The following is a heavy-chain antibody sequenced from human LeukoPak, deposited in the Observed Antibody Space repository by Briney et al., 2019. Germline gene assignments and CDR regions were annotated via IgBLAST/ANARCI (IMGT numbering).Heavy chain of an antibody. CDR2: ISSSGSTI. Sequence: GGSLRLSCAASGFTFSSYEMNWVRQAPGRGLEWVSYISSSGSTIYYADSVKGRFTISRDNAKNSLYLQMNSLRAEDTAVYYCAREGPVGVVAVPRGYFDYWGQGTLVTVSS. CDR3: AREGPVGVVAVPRGYFDY. J-gene: IGHJ4*02. V-gene: IGHV3-48*03. D-gene: IGHD2-15*01. CDR1: GFTFSSYE.